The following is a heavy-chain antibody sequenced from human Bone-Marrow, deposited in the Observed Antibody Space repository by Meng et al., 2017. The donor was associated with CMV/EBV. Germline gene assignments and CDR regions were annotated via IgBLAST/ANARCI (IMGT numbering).Heavy chain of an antibody. D-gene: IGHD6-13*01. CDR2: ISAYNGNT. J-gene: IGHJ6*02. CDR3: ARDARIAALRYYGMDV. CDR1: GYTFTSYG. V-gene: IGHV1-18*01. Sequence: ASVKVSCKASGYTFTSYGISWVRQAPGQGLEWMGWISAYNGNTNYAQKFQGRVTITADKSTSTAYMELSSLRSEDTAVYYCARDARIAALRYYGMDVWGQGTTVTGSS.